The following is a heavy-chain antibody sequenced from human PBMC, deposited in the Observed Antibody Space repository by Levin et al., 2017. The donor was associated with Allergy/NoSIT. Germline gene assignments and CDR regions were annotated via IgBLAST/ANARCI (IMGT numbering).Heavy chain of an antibody. CDR2: ISGSGGST. V-gene: IGHV3-23*01. Sequence: ETLSLTCAASGFTFSSYAMSWVRQAPGKGLEWVSAISGSGGSTYYADSVKGRFTISRDNSKNTLYLQMNSLRAEDTAVYYCAKAVDYDFGSGYSLWGQGTLVTVSS. D-gene: IGHD3-3*01. CDR1: GFTFSSYA. CDR3: AKAVDYDFGSGYSL. J-gene: IGHJ4*02.